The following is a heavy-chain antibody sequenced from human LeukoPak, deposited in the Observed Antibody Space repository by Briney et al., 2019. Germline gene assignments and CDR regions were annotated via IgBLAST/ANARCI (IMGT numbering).Heavy chain of an antibody. J-gene: IGHJ6*02. Sequence: ASVKVSCKASGGIFSSYAISWVRQAPGQGLEWVGIINPSGGSTRYTQKFQGRVSMTRDMSTSTVHMELTGLRSEEKAGYYRSRFATMPHYYGMDVWGQGTTVTVSS. CDR2: INPSGGST. CDR3: SRFATMPHYYGMDV. CDR1: GGIFSSYA. V-gene: IGHV1-46*01. D-gene: IGHD2-2*01.